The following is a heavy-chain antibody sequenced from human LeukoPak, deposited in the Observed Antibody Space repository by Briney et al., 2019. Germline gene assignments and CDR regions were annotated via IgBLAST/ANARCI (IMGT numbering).Heavy chain of an antibody. Sequence: GGSLRLSCAASTFSFRNFAMSWVRLAPGKGLEWVAVIWYDGSNKYYADSVKGRFTISRDNSKNTLYLQMNSLRAEDTAVYYCARDGPGGYYSDWYFDLWGRGTLVTVSS. CDR2: IWYDGSNK. V-gene: IGHV3-33*08. J-gene: IGHJ2*01. CDR3: ARDGPGGYYSDWYFDL. CDR1: TFSFRNFA. D-gene: IGHD3-10*01.